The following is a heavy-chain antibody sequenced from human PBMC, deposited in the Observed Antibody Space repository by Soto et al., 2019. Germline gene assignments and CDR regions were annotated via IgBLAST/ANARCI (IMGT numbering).Heavy chain of an antibody. D-gene: IGHD1-26*01. CDR2: ISGSGGST. Sequence: GGSLRLSCAASGFTFSSYAMSWVRQAPGKGLEWVSAISGSGGSTYYADSVKGRFTISRDNSKNTLYLQMNSLRAEDTAVYYCAKAASQWELLTRRLDYWGQGTLVTVSS. V-gene: IGHV3-23*01. CDR3: AKAASQWELLTRRLDY. J-gene: IGHJ4*02. CDR1: GFTFSSYA.